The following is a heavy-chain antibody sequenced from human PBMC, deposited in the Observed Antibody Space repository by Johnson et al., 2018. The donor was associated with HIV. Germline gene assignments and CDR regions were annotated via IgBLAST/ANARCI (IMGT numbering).Heavy chain of an antibody. CDR1: GFTFDDYV. V-gene: IGHV3-9*01. Sequence: VQLVESGGGLVQPGTSLRLSCSASGFTFDDYVMHWVRQAPGKGLEWVSYISGSDGAIWYADSVKGRFTVSRDNAKKTLYLQVNSLGAEDTALYYCAREVSLRVGATLPPSYAFDIWGQGTLVSVSS. D-gene: IGHD1-26*01. CDR3: AREVSLRVGATLPPSYAFDI. CDR2: ISGSDGAI. J-gene: IGHJ3*02.